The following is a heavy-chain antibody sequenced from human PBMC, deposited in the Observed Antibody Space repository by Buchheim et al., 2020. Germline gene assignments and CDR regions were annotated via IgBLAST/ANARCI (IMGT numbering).Heavy chain of an antibody. D-gene: IGHD6-6*01. Sequence: EVQLVESGGDLVKPGESLRLSCAASEFTFTNAWMSWIRQAPGKGLEWVGRIRSSTDGGTTDYAVTVKGRFTISRDDSANTLYLQMNSLKTEDTAVYYCTTLMKSARLSSDYWGQGTL. J-gene: IGHJ4*02. CDR2: IRSSTDGGTT. CDR3: TTLMKSARLSSDY. CDR1: EFTFTNAW. V-gene: IGHV3-15*01.